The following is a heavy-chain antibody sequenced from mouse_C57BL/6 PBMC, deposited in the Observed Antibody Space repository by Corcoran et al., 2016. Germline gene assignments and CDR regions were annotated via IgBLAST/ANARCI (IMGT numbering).Heavy chain of an antibody. CDR2: INPNNGGT. CDR1: GYTFTDYY. D-gene: IGHD1-2*01. Sequence: EVQLQQSGPELVKPGASVKISCKASGYTFTDYYMNWVKQSHGKSLEWIGDINPNNGGTSYNQKFKGKATLTVDKSSSTAYMELRSLTSEDSAVYYCARRETTALDYWGQGTTLTVSS. CDR3: ARRETTALDY. J-gene: IGHJ2*01. V-gene: IGHV1-26*01.